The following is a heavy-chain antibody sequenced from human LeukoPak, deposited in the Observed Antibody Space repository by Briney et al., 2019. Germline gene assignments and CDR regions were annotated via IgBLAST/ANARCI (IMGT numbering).Heavy chain of an antibody. D-gene: IGHD2-15*01. J-gene: IGHJ6*02. CDR2: ISYDGSNK. CDR1: GFTFSSYA. V-gene: IGHV3-30-3*01. Sequence: PGGSLRLSCAASGFTFSSYAVHWVRQAPGKGLEWVAVISYDGSNKYYADSVKGRFTISRDNSKNTLYLQMNSLRAEDTAVYYCATSGSPYYYYGMDVWGQGTTVTVSS. CDR3: ATSGSPYYYYGMDV.